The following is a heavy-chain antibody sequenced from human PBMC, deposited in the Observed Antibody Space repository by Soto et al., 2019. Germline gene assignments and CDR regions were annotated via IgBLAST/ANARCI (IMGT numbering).Heavy chain of an antibody. V-gene: IGHV3-33*01. Sequence: QVQLVESGGGVVQPGRSLRLSCAASGFTFSSYGMHWVRQAPGKGLEWVAVIWYDGSNKYYADSVKGRFTISRDNSKNTLYLQMNSLRAEDTAVYYCARVTMVTDPLDYWGQGTLVTVSS. CDR3: ARVTMVTDPLDY. J-gene: IGHJ4*02. D-gene: IGHD4-17*01. CDR1: GFTFSSYG. CDR2: IWYDGSNK.